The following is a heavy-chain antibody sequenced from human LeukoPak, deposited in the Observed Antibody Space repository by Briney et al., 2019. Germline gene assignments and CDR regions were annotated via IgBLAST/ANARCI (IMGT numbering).Heavy chain of an antibody. CDR2: INPNSGGT. J-gene: IGHJ5*02. CDR1: GYTFTGYY. Sequence: ASVKVSCKASGYTFTGYYIFWVRQAPGQGLKWMGRINPNSGGTQYAQEFQGRVTMTRDTSISTAYMELSRLRSDDTAVYYCASGYCSGGGCYSVENWFDPWGQGTLVTVSS. V-gene: IGHV1-2*06. D-gene: IGHD2-15*01. CDR3: ASGYCSGGGCYSVENWFDP.